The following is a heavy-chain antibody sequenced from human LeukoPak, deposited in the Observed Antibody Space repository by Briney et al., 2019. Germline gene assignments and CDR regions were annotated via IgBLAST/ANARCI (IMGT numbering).Heavy chain of an antibody. Sequence: SVKVSCKASGGTFSSYAISWVRRDPAQGLEGMGRIIPILGIATYSQQFQGRVTITAAKSTSTAHRELSSLRSEDTTVHYCAISTTHCSGGRCYTELQHWGQGPLVTVSS. CDR3: AISTTHCSGGRCYTELQH. CDR1: GGTFSSYA. V-gene: IGHV1-69*04. J-gene: IGHJ1*01. CDR2: IIPILGIA. D-gene: IGHD2-15*01.